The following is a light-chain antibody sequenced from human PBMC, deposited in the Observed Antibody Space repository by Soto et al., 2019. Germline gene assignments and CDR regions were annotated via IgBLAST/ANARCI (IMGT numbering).Light chain of an antibody. CDR3: QQRYRWPPIT. CDR1: ESVFGY. CDR2: DAS. Sequence: EVVLTQSPATLSLSQGERATLSCMASESVFGYLAWYQHKPGQAPRLLIYDASNRATGVPARFSGSGSGTDFTLTISSLEPEDFAVYYCQQRYRWPPITFGQGTRLEI. V-gene: IGKV3-11*01. J-gene: IGKJ5*01.